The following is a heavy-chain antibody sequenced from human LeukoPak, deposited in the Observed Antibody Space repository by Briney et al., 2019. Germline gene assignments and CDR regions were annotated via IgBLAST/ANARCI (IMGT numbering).Heavy chain of an antibody. CDR2: IYYSGST. CDR1: GGSISSGDYY. CDR3: ARASLYGDYELYYFDY. D-gene: IGHD4-17*01. Sequence: SETLSLTCTVSGGSISSGDYYWSWIRQPPGTGLEWIGYIYYSGSTYYNPSLKSRVTISVDTSKNQFSLKLSSVTAADTAVYYCARASLYGDYELYYFDYWGQGTLVTVSS. J-gene: IGHJ4*02. V-gene: IGHV4-30-4*01.